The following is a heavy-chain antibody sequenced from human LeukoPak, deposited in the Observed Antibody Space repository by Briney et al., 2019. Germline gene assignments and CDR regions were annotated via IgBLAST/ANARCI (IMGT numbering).Heavy chain of an antibody. CDR1: GGSISSYY. J-gene: IGHJ4*02. CDR3: ARGGNYYDSSGYLSYFDY. D-gene: IGHD3-22*01. CDR2: IYYSGST. Sequence: PSETLSLTCTVSGGSISSYYWSWIRQPPGKGLEWIGYIYYSGSTNYNPSLKSRVTISVDTSKNQFSLKLSSVTAADTAVYYCARGGNYYDSSGYLSYFDYWGQGTLVTVSS. V-gene: IGHV4-59*01.